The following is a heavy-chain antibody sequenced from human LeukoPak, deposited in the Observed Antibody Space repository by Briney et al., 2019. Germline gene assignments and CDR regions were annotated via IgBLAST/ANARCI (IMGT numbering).Heavy chain of an antibody. J-gene: IGHJ6*02. CDR1: GFTFSSYW. D-gene: IGHD3-22*01. V-gene: IGHV3-74*01. Sequence: GGSLRLSCAASGFTFSSYWMHWVRQAPGKGLVWVSRINTDGSSTTYADSVKGRFTISRDNSKNTLYLQMNSLRAEDTAVYYCARARRGYYDSSGHYGMDVWGQGTTVTVSS. CDR2: INTDGSST. CDR3: ARARRGYYDSSGHYGMDV.